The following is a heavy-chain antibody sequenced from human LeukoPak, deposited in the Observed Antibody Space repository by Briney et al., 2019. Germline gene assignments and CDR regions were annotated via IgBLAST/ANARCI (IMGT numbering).Heavy chain of an antibody. Sequence: SETLSLTCTVSGGSISSSSYYWGWVRQPPGKGLEWIGSIYYSGSTYYNPSLKSRVTISVDTSKNQFSLKLSSVTAADTAVYYCARQGGSVLHYSDYWGQGTLVTVSS. CDR3: ARQGGSVLHYSDY. CDR1: GGSISSSSYY. D-gene: IGHD5-12*01. V-gene: IGHV4-39*01. CDR2: IYYSGST. J-gene: IGHJ4*02.